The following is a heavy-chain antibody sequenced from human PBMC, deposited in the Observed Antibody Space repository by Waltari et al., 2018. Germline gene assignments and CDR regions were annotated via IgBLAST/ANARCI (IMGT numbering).Heavy chain of an antibody. J-gene: IGHJ6*02. D-gene: IGHD3-22*01. CDR3: ARDYCDRKNCHGMDV. CDR2: ISYNGRNI. CDR1: EFTFSYYA. V-gene: IGHV3-30*04. Sequence: QVRLVESGGGVVQPGRSLRLSCAASEFTFSYYAMHWVRQAPGKGLEWVAVISYNGRNIYYVDSVKGRFTISRDNSKNMLDLQMNSLRAEDTAVYYCARDYCDRKNCHGMDVWGQGTTVTVSS.